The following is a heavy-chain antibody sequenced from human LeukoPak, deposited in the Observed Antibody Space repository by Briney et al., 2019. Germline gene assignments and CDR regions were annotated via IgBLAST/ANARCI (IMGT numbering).Heavy chain of an antibody. CDR3: AKEQQLWLLGYFDY. CDR2: ISGSGGST. V-gene: IGHV3-23*01. D-gene: IGHD5-18*01. J-gene: IGHJ4*02. CDR1: GFTFSSYD. Sequence: GRSLRLSCVASGFTFSSYDMYWVRQAPGKGLEWVSTISGSGGSTDYAESVKGRFTISRDNSKNTLYLQMNSLRAEDTAVYYCAKEQQLWLLGYFDYWGQGALVTVSS.